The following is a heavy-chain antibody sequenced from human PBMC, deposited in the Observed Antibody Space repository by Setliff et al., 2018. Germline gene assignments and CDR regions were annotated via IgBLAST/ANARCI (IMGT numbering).Heavy chain of an antibody. CDR2: IYSSGST. J-gene: IGHJ6*03. Sequence: SETLSLTCTVSGGSISSGSYYWSWIRQPAGKGLEWIGHIYSSGSTNYNPSLKSRVTISVDRSKNQFSLKLSSVIAADTAVYYCARDLYSSSSGGFYYYYYYMDVCGKGTTVTVSS. V-gene: IGHV4-61*09. CDR3: ARDLYSSSSGGFYYYYYYMDV. D-gene: IGHD6-6*01. CDR1: GGSISSGSYY.